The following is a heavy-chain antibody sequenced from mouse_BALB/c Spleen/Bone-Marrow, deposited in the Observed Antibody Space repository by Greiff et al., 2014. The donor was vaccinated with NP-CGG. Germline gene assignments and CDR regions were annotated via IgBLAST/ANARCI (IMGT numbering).Heavy chain of an antibody. CDR1: GFNIKDTF. J-gene: IGHJ4*01. CDR2: IDPADGIT. Sequence: VQLQQSGAGLAKPGASVKLSCTASGFNIKDTFMHWMKQRPEQGLEWNGRIDPADGITKYDPKFQGKATITTDTSSNTAYLQLSSLTSEDTAVYYCASSGNYEGGAMDYWGQGTSVTVSS. CDR3: ASSGNYEGGAMDY. D-gene: IGHD2-1*01. V-gene: IGHV14-3*02.